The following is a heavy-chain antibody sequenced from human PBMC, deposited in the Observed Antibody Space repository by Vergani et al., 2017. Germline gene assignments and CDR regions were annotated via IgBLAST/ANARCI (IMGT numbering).Heavy chain of an antibody. Sequence: QVQLQESGPGLVKSSETLSLTCSVSFDSIRNLYCNWIRQPPGKGLEWIGSIHYSENTNYNPSLKTRVTISVDASKKQFSLRLTSVTAADSAIYYCAGDTHSWQRADRWGQGLLVSVSS. V-gene: IGHV4-59*11. D-gene: IGHD6-13*01. CDR2: IHYSENT. CDR3: AGDTHSWQRADR. J-gene: IGHJ5*02. CDR1: FDSIRNLY.